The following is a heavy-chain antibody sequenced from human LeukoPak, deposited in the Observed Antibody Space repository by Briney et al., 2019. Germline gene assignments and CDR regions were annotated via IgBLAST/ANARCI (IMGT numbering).Heavy chain of an antibody. CDR1: GFTFSSYS. D-gene: IGHD1-26*01. CDR2: ISSSSSTI. Sequence: GGSLRLSCAASGFTFSSYSMNWVRQAPGKGLEWVSYISSSSSTIYYADSVKGRFTISRDNAKNSLYLQMNSLRAEDTAVYYCAREGGGWELPRFDYWGQGTLVTVSS. V-gene: IGHV3-48*04. CDR3: AREGGGWELPRFDY. J-gene: IGHJ4*02.